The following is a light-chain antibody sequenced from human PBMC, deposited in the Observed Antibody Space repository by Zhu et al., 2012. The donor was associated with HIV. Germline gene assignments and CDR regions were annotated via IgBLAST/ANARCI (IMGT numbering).Light chain of an antibody. V-gene: IGKV3-20*01. Sequence: EILLAQSPGTLSLSPGDRATLSCRASQSISKSLAWYQQKAGQSPRLLIYDASNRAAGIPDRFSGSGSGTDFTLTVSRLEPEDFAIYYCQQYGSSPPYTFGQGTQVGDQ. CDR2: DAS. J-gene: IGKJ2*01. CDR3: QQYGSSPPYT. CDR1: QSISKS.